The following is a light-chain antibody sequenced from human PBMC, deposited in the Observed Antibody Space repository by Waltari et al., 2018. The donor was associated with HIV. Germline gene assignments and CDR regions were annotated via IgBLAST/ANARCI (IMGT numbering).Light chain of an antibody. CDR1: SSTIGSRS. J-gene: IGLJ3*02. CDR2: SDN. CDR3: STWDDSLNGRV. Sequence: QSVLTQPPSASGTPGQWVTIPCSGSSSTIGSRSENWYPQLPGTAPKLLIYSDNQRPSGVPDRLSGSKSGTSASLAISGLQSEDEADYYCSTWDDSLNGRVFGGGTKLTVL. V-gene: IGLV1-44*01.